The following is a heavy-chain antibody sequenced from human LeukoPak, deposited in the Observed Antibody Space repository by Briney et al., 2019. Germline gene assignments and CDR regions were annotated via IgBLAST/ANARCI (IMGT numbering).Heavy chain of an antibody. Sequence: SVKVSCKATGGTFSSYAISWVRQAPGQGLEWMGGIIPIFGTAKYAQKFQGRVTITADKSTSTAYMELSRLRSEDTAVYYCARVSGYEGNRFDPWGQGTLVTVSS. CDR1: GGTFSSYA. J-gene: IGHJ5*02. CDR3: ARVSGYEGNRFDP. CDR2: IIPIFGTA. V-gene: IGHV1-69*06. D-gene: IGHD5-12*01.